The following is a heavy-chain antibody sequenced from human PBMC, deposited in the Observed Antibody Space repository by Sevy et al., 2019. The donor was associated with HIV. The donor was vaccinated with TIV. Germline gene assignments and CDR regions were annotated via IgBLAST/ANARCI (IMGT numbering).Heavy chain of an antibody. J-gene: IGHJ4*02. Sequence: GGSLRLSCAASGSTFSNAWMSWVRQAPGKGLEWVGRIKSKTDGGTTDYAAPVKGRFTISRDDSKNTLYLQMNSLKTEDTAVYYCTTDQRYFDWSGSVYYFDYWGQGTLVTVSS. V-gene: IGHV3-15*01. CDR2: IKSKTDGGTT. CDR3: TTDQRYFDWSGSVYYFDY. D-gene: IGHD3-9*01. CDR1: GSTFSNAW.